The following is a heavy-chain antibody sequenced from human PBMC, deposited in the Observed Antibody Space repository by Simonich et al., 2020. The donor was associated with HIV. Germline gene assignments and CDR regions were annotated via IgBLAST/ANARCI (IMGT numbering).Heavy chain of an antibody. J-gene: IGHJ4*02. Sequence: QVQLQQWGAGLLKPSETLSLTCAVYGGSFSGYYWSWIRQPPGKGLELIGEINHSGNTNYNPSLKSRVTISVDTSKNQFSLKLSSVTAADTAVYYCARRHPTTVTTPYFDYWGQGTLVTVSS. CDR3: ARRHPTTVTTPYFDY. V-gene: IGHV4-34*01. D-gene: IGHD4-17*01. CDR1: GGSFSGYY. CDR2: INHSGNT.